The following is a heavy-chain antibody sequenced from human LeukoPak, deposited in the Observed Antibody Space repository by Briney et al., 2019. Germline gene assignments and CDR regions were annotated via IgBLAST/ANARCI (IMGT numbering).Heavy chain of an antibody. CDR1: GGSISSSSYY. V-gene: IGHV4-39*01. Sequence: PSETLSLTCTVSGGSISSSSYYWAWIRQPPGKGLEWIGSIFYSGTTLYSPSLKSRLTISVDTSKNQFSLRLSSVTAADTAVYYCARRRIAGVVDYWGQGTLVTVSS. CDR3: ARRRIAGVVDY. J-gene: IGHJ4*02. D-gene: IGHD6-13*01. CDR2: IFYSGTT.